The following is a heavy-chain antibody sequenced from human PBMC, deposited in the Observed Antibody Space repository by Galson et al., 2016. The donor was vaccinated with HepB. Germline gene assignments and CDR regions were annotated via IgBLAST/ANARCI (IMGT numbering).Heavy chain of an antibody. J-gene: IGHJ4*02. CDR2: ISPDGSST. CDR1: GFTFGNYW. Sequence: SLRLSCAASGFTFGNYWMHWVRRAPGKGPVWVSRISPDGSSTSYADSVKGRFTISRDNAKNTLYLQMSSRRAEDTAVYYCARDFQSGSVSNGYWGQVTLVTVSS. CDR3: ARDFQSGSVSNGY. D-gene: IGHD3-10*01. V-gene: IGHV3-74*01.